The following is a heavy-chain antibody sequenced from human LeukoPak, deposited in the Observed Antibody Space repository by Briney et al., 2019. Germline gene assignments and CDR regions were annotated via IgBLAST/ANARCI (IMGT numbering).Heavy chain of an antibody. Sequence: ASVKVSCKASGYTFTSYDINWVRQATGQGLEWMGWMNPNSGNTGYAQKFQGRVTMTRNTSISTAYMGLSSLRSEDTAVYYCARLDWCDLDFEYWGQGTLVTVSS. J-gene: IGHJ4*02. D-gene: IGHD3/OR15-3a*01. CDR2: MNPNSGNT. CDR1: GYTFTSYD. V-gene: IGHV1-8*01. CDR3: ARLDWCDLDFEY.